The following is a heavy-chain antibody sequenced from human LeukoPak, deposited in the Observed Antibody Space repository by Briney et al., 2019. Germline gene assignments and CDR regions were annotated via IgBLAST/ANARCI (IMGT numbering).Heavy chain of an antibody. Sequence: SETLSLTCAVYGGSFSGYYWSWIRQPPGKGLEWIGEINHSGSTNYNPSLKSRVTISVDTSKNQFSLKLSSVAAADTAVYYCASFEASGYYSDAFDIWGQGTMVTVSS. CDR3: ASFEASGYYSDAFDI. CDR2: INHSGST. D-gene: IGHD3-22*01. CDR1: GGSFSGYY. J-gene: IGHJ3*02. V-gene: IGHV4-34*01.